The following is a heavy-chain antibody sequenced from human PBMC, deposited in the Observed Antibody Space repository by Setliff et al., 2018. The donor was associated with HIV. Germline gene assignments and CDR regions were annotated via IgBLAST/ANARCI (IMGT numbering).Heavy chain of an antibody. V-gene: IGHV4-59*08. Sequence: SETLSLTCTVSGGSISTYYWSWIRQPPGKGLEWIGSIYFTGSSDNNPSLKSRVTLSVDTSKHQLSLKLSSVTAADTAVYYCARHSDIAARRTYFDYWGQGTLVTVSS. J-gene: IGHJ4*02. CDR2: IYFTGSS. CDR1: GGSISTYY. CDR3: ARHSDIAARRTYFDY. D-gene: IGHD6-6*01.